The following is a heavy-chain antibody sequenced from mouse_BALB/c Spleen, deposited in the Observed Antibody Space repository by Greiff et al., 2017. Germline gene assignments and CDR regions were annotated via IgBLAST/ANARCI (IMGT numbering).Heavy chain of an antibody. J-gene: IGHJ3*01. CDR2: IYPGGGYT. CDR1: GYTFSSYW. D-gene: IGHD2-4*01. CDR3: ARGDIYEYDVWFAY. Sequence: VQLQQSGAELMKPGASVKISCKATGYTFSSYWIEWVKQRPGHGLEWIGDIYPGGGYTNYNEKFKGKATLTADTSSSTAYMQLSSLTSEDSAVYFCARGDIYEYDVWFAYWGQGILVTVSA. V-gene: IGHV1-63*02.